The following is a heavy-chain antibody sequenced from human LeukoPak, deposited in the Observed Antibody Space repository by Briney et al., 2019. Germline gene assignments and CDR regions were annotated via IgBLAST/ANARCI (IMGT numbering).Heavy chain of an antibody. V-gene: IGHV1-69*13. Sequence: SVKVSCKASGGTFSSYAISWVRQAPGQGLEWMGGIIPIFGTANYAQKFQGRVTITADESTSTAYMELSSLRSEDTAVYYCARYREVGATVDYWGQGTLVTVSS. J-gene: IGHJ4*02. CDR3: ARYREVGATVDY. D-gene: IGHD1-26*01. CDR1: GGTFSSYA. CDR2: IIPIFGTA.